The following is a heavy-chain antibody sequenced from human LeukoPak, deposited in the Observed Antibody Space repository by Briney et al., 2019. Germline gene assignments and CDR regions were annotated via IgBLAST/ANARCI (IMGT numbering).Heavy chain of an antibody. J-gene: IGHJ3*02. D-gene: IGHD5-18*01. CDR3: AQGLYSYGLTDDAFDI. CDR1: GFTLRSYW. CDR2: INSDGSST. Sequence: GGSLRLSCAASGFTLRSYWMHWVRQAPGKGLVWVSRINSDGSSTSYADSVKGRFTISRDNAKNTLYLQMNSLRAEDTAVYYCAQGLYSYGLTDDAFDIWGQGTMVTVSS. V-gene: IGHV3-74*01.